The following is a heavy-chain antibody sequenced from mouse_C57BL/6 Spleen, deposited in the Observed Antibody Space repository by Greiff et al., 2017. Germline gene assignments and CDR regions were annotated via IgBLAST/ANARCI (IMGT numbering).Heavy chain of an antibody. D-gene: IGHD1-1*01. Sequence: EVQLVESGGGLVKPGGSLKLSCAASGFTFSDYGMHWVRQAPEKGLEWVAYISSGSSTIYYADTVKGRFTISRDNAKNTLFLQMTSLRSEDTAMYYCAYYYGSSPFAYWGQGTLVTVSA. CDR2: ISSGSSTI. CDR1: GFTFSDYG. J-gene: IGHJ3*01. V-gene: IGHV5-17*01. CDR3: AYYYGSSPFAY.